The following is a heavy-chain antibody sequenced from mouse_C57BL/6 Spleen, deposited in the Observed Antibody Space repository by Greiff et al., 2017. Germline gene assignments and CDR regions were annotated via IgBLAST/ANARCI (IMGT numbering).Heavy chain of an antibody. J-gene: IGHJ3*01. CDR2: IDPSDSDT. CDR1: GYTFTSYW. Sequence: VQLQQPGAELVKPGASVKVSCKASGYTFTSYWMHWVKQRPGQGLEWIGRIDPSDSDTNYNQKFKGKATLTVDKSSSTAYMQLSSLTSEDAAVYYCASYDYDSAWFAYWGQGTLVTVSA. D-gene: IGHD2-4*01. CDR3: ASYDYDSAWFAY. V-gene: IGHV1-74*01.